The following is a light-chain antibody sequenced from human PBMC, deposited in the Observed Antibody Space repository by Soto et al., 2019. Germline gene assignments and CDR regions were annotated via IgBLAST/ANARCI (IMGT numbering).Light chain of an antibody. Sequence: QSALTRPASVSGSPGQSITISCTGTSSDVGGYNYVSWYQHHPGKAPKLIIYEVSNRPSGVSNRFSGSKSGNTASLTISGLQAEDEADYYCNSYTSKSTGVFGTGTKLTVL. CDR2: EVS. V-gene: IGLV2-14*01. J-gene: IGLJ1*01. CDR1: SSDVGGYNY. CDR3: NSYTSKSTGV.